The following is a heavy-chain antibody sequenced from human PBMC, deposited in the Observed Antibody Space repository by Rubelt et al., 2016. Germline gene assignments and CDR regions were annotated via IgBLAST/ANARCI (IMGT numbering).Heavy chain of an antibody. CDR3: ASLYYGSGSYYSDY. J-gene: IGHJ4*02. CDR1: GGSFSGYY. Sequence: QVQLQQWGAGLLKPSETLSLTCAVYGGSFSGYYWSWIRQPPGKGLAWIGEINHSGSTNYNPSRKCRGTISVDTSKNQCARKLSSVTAADTAVYYCASLYYGSGSYYSDYWGQGTLVTVSS. V-gene: IGHV4-34*01. CDR2: INHSGST. D-gene: IGHD3-10*01.